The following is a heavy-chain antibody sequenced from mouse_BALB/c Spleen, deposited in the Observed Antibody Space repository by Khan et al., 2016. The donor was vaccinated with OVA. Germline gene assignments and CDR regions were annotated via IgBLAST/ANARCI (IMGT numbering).Heavy chain of an antibody. Sequence: VQLQQSGAELARPGASVKMSCKASGYTFTSHTMHWIKQRPGQGLEWIGYINPRSGYNQKLNDKATLTADISSSTAYMQLSSLTSEDSAVYYCARRTTEYPLDYWGQGTSVTVSS. CDR1: GYTFTSHT. J-gene: IGHJ4*01. CDR3: ARRTTEYPLDY. CDR2: INPRSG. D-gene: IGHD2-14*01. V-gene: IGHV1-4*01.